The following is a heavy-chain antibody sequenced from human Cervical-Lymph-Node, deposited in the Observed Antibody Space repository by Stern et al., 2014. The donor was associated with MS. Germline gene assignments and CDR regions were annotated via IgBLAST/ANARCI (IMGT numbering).Heavy chain of an antibody. D-gene: IGHD6-19*01. CDR2: ITPIFGTA. CDR1: GGTISNYA. Sequence: QVQLVESGAEVKKPGSSVKVSCKASGGTISNYAVSWVRQAPGQGLEWMGGITPIFGTADYAQKFLGRVTITADESTSAAYMELSSLRPEDTAVYYCAGEEGEPVAGLAFNIWGQGTMVTVSS. V-gene: IGHV1-69*01. CDR3: AGEEGEPVAGLAFNI. J-gene: IGHJ3*02.